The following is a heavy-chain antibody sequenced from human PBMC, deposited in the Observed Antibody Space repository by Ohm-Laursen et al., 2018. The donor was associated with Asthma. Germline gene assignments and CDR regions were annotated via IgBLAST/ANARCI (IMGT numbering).Heavy chain of an antibody. CDR3: AREQYSLSLRLRNNWNGGMDV. J-gene: IGHJ6*02. Sequence: SLRLSCSASGFTFSSYSMNWVRQAPGKGLEWVSSISSSSSYIYYADSVKGRFTISRDNAKNSLYLQMNSLRAEDTAVYYCAREQYSLSLRLRNNWNGGMDVWGQGTTVTVSS. CDR1: GFTFSSYS. D-gene: IGHD1-20*01. CDR2: ISSSSSYI. V-gene: IGHV3-21*01.